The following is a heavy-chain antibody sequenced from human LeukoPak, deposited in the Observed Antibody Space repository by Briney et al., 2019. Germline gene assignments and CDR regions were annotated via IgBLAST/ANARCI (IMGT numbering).Heavy chain of an antibody. Sequence: GESLKISCKGSGYPFTDYWIVWVRQMPGKGLEYMGVIYPGDSSTRYNPSFQGQVTISADKSITTAYVQWTSLKASDTAMYYCARVSSPSCASLWLDPWGQGAQVTVSS. CDR2: IYPGDSST. V-gene: IGHV5-51*01. CDR1: GYPFTDYW. D-gene: IGHD2/OR15-2a*01. CDR3: ARVSSPSCASLWLDP. J-gene: IGHJ5*02.